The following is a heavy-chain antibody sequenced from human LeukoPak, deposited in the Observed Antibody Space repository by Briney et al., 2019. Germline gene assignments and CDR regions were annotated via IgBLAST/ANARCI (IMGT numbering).Heavy chain of an antibody. Sequence: PGGSLRLSCAASGFTFSNYCMSWVRQAPGKGLEWVANIKQDGSEMYYVDSVKGRFTISRDNAKNSQHLHMNSLRVEDTAVYYCASTQTFDNWGPGTLVTVSS. CDR1: GFTFSNYC. CDR2: IKQDGSEM. J-gene: IGHJ4*02. CDR3: ASTQTFDN. V-gene: IGHV3-7*05.